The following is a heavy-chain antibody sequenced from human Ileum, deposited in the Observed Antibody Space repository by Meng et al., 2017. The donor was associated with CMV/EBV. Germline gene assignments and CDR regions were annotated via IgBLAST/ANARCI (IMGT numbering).Heavy chain of an antibody. CDR2: ISAYNGNT. D-gene: IGHD2-2*01. J-gene: IGHJ5*02. CDR1: GYTFTSYG. V-gene: IGHV1-18*01. CDR3: ARVGEYCSSISCYLEWFDP. Sequence: ASVKVSCKASGYTFTSYGISWVRQAPGQGLEWMGWISAYNGNTKYAQKLQGRVTMTTDTSTSTAYMELRSLRSDDTAVCYCARVGEYCSSISCYLEWFDPWGQGTLVTVSS.